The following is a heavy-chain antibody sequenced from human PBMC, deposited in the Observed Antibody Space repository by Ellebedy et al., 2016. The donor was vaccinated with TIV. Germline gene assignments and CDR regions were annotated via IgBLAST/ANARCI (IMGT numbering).Heavy chain of an antibody. V-gene: IGHV3-23*01. CDR1: GFTFSSYA. Sequence: GESLKISXAASGFTFSSYAMSWVRQAPGKGLEWVSAISGSGGSTYYADSVKGRFTISRDNSKNTLYLQMNSLRAEDTALYYCAKDRYSGSSPVGIGDYWGQGTLVTVSS. J-gene: IGHJ4*02. CDR3: AKDRYSGSSPVGIGDY. CDR2: ISGSGGST. D-gene: IGHD1-26*01.